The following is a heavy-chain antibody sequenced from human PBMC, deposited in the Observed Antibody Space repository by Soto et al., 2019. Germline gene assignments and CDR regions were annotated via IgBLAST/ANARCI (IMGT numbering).Heavy chain of an antibody. CDR3: AKIRTSNFYDRAAFEI. CDR2: IYYSGGA. CDR1: GGSISSSDYY. Sequence: SETLSLTCTVSGGSISSSDYYWGWIRQPPGKGLEWIGTIYYSGGAYYSPSLKSRVTISVDTSKNHFSLKLSSVTAADTAVYYCAKIRTSNFYDRAAFEIWGPGTMVTVSS. V-gene: IGHV4-39*02. D-gene: IGHD3-3*01. J-gene: IGHJ3*02.